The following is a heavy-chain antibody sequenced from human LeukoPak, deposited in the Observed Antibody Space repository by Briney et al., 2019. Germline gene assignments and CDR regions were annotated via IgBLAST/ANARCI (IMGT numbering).Heavy chain of an antibody. CDR3: ARGRSGLKRYYYFDY. D-gene: IGHD1-26*01. J-gene: IGHJ4*02. Sequence: SETLSLTCTVSGGSISSYYWSWIRQPAGKGLEWIGHIHYSGSTNYNPSLKSRVTISVDTSKNQFPLKLSSVTAADTAVFYCARGRSGLKRYYYFDYWGQGTLVTVSS. CDR2: IHYSGST. V-gene: IGHV4-59*01. CDR1: GGSISSYY.